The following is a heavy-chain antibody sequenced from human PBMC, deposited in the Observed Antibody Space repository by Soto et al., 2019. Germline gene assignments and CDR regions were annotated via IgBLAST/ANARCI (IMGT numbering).Heavy chain of an antibody. CDR1: GGTFSSYA. D-gene: IGHD1-26*01. CDR2: IIHIFGTA. V-gene: IGHV1-69*13. CDR3: ARDLGSGSYYHYYYYGMDV. Sequence: SVKVSCKASGGTFSSYAISWVRQAPGQGLEWMGGIIHIFGTANYAQKFQGRVTITADESTSTAYMELSSLRSEDTAVYYCARDLGSGSYYHYYYYGMDVWGQGTTVTVSS. J-gene: IGHJ6*02.